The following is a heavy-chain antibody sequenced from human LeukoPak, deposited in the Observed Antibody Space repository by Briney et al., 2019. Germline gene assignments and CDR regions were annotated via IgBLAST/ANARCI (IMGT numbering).Heavy chain of an antibody. J-gene: IGHJ4*02. CDR2: ISSTSSNT. D-gene: IGHD5-12*01. V-gene: IGHV3-21*01. Sequence: GGSLRLSCAASGFTFSSYGMHWVRQVPGKGLEWVSSISSTSSNTYYADSVKGRFTISRDNAKNSLYLQMNSLRAEDTAVYYCARLLKFEESGYRPSEQWGQGALVTVSA. CDR3: ARLLKFEESGYRPSEQ. CDR1: GFTFSSYG.